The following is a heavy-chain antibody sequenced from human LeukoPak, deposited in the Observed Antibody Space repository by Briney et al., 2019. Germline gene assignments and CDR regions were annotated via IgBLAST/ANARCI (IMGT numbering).Heavy chain of an antibody. Sequence: SETLSLTCTVSGDSISTSTHYWGWIRQPPGKGLEWIGSFYYSGSTYYNPSLKSRVTISVDTSKNQFSLKLSSVTAADTAVYYCASQRNDYYDSSGHDYWGQGTLVTVSS. V-gene: IGHV4-39*01. CDR3: ASQRNDYYDSSGHDY. CDR2: FYYSGST. CDR1: GDSISTSTHY. J-gene: IGHJ4*02. D-gene: IGHD3-22*01.